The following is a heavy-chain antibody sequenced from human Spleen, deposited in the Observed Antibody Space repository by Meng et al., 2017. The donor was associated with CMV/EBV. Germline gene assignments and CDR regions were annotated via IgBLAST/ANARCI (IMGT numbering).Heavy chain of an antibody. D-gene: IGHD1-7*01. J-gene: IGHJ4*02. CDR2: INVDGNTK. CDR1: GFTFSNYW. CDR3: ARDLHWNSVDY. Sequence: EVQVGESGGGLIHPWGSLSLSCAASGFTFSNYWMHRIRQAPGKGLMWVSRINVDGNTKTHADSVKGRFTISRENAKNTVYLQMNSLRAEDTAVYYCARDLHWNSVDYWGQGTLVTVSS. V-gene: IGHV3-74*03.